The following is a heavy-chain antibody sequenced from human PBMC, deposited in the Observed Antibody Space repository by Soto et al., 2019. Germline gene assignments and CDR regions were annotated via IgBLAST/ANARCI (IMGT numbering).Heavy chain of an antibody. D-gene: IGHD1-1*01. CDR2: INPNSGGT. J-gene: IGHJ4*02. V-gene: IGHV1-2*02. CDR1: GYTFSDYH. Sequence: ASVKISCKASGYTFSDYHIHWVRQAPGQGLEWMGWINPNSGGTKYAPKFQGGVTMTRDTSITTAYMELSRLRSGDTAVYYCAREPATAKPEGVDFWGQGTLVTVSS. CDR3: AREPATAKPEGVDF.